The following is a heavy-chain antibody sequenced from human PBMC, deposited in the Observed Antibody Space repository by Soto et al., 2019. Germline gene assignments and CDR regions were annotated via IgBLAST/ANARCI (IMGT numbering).Heavy chain of an antibody. Sequence: SETLSLTCTVSGGSISSGGYYWSWIRQHPGKGLEWIGYIYYSGSTYYNPSLKSRVTISVDTSKNQFSLKLSSVTAADTAVYYCAREGCYDSSGYGGGYWGQGTLVTVSS. D-gene: IGHD3-22*01. V-gene: IGHV4-31*03. CDR2: IYYSGST. J-gene: IGHJ4*02. CDR3: AREGCYDSSGYGGGY. CDR1: GGSISSGGYY.